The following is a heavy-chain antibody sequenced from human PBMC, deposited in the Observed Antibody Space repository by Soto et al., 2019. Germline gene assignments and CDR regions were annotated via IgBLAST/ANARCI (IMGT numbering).Heavy chain of an antibody. J-gene: IGHJ4*02. CDR1: GFTFSSYA. D-gene: IGHD2-2*01. Sequence: EVQLLESGGGLVQPGGSLRLSCAASGFTFSSYAMSWVRQAPGKGLEWVSAISGSGGSTYYADYVKGRFTISRDNSKNTLYLQMNSLRAEDTAVYYCAKDIDRYCSSTSCFGIGYWGQGTLVTVSS. V-gene: IGHV3-23*01. CDR2: ISGSGGST. CDR3: AKDIDRYCSSTSCFGIGY.